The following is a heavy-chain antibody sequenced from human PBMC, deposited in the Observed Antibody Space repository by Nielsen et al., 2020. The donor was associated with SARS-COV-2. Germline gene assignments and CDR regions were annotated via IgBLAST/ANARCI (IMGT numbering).Heavy chain of an antibody. CDR1: GFTINTYW. D-gene: IGHD3-3*01. CDR2: IDVDGSNT. J-gene: IGHJ4*02. V-gene: IGHV3-74*01. Sequence: GESLKISCAASGFTINTYWMFWVRQAPGKGLVWVSHIDVDGSNTNYADSVQGRFTISRDNTKNSLYLQMNSLRAEDTAFYYCAKDIGYGIWSAYSYYFDYWGQGTLVTVSS. CDR3: AKDIGYGIWSAYSYYFDY.